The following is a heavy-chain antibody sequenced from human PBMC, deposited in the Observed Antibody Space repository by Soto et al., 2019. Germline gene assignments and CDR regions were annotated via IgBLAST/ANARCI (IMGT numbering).Heavy chain of an antibody. V-gene: IGHV3-74*01. Sequence: GWSLRLSCAASGFTFSSYWMHWVRQAPGKGLVWVSRINSDGSSTSYADSVKGRFTISRDNAKNTLYLQMNSLRAEDTAVYYCARDSKIWLQAIDYWGQGTLGTVSS. CDR2: INSDGSST. J-gene: IGHJ4*02. D-gene: IGHD5-12*01. CDR1: GFTFSSYW. CDR3: ARDSKIWLQAIDY.